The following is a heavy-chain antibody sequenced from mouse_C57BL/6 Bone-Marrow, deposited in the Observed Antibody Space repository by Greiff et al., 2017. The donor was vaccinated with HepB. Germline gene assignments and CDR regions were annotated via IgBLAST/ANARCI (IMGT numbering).Heavy chain of an antibody. CDR2: ISDGGSYT. Sequence: EVKLVESGGGLVKPGGSLKLSCAASGFTFSSYAMSWVRQTPEKRLEWVATISDGGSYTYYPDNVKGRFTISRDNAKNNLYLQMSHLKSEDTARYYCAREGNYYGSSSFYYAMDYWGQGTSVTVSS. V-gene: IGHV5-4*01. J-gene: IGHJ4*01. D-gene: IGHD1-1*01. CDR1: GFTFSSYA. CDR3: AREGNYYGSSSFYYAMDY.